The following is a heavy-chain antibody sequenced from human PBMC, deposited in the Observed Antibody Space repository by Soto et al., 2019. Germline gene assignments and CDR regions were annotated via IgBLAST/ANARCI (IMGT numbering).Heavy chain of an antibody. D-gene: IGHD1-20*01. CDR2: IYPGDSDT. Sequence: PGESLKISCKGSGYTFTSDWIAWVRQMPGKGLDYMGIIYPGDSDTRYSPSFQGQVTISADKSISTAYLQWSSLKASDTAMYYCARHGSITGTTYYYYGMDVWGQGTTVTVSS. CDR1: GYTFTSDW. J-gene: IGHJ6*02. CDR3: ARHGSITGTTYYYYGMDV. V-gene: IGHV5-51*01.